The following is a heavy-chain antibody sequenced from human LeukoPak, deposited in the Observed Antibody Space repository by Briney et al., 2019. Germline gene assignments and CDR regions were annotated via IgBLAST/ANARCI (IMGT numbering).Heavy chain of an antibody. CDR2: ISYDGSNK. CDR3: ARGDTQSKYRQFDS. V-gene: IGHV3-30*04. J-gene: IGHJ4*02. CDR1: GFTFSSYA. D-gene: IGHD1-26*01. Sequence: PGRSLRLSCAASGFTFSSYAMHWVRQAPGKGLEWVALISYDGSNKYHADSVKGRFTISRDNAKNSLYPQMNSLRAEDTGVYYCARGDTQSKYRQFDSWGQGSLVIVSS.